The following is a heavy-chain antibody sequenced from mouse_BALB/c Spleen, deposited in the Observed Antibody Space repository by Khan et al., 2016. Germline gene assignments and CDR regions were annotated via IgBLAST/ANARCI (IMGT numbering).Heavy chain of an antibody. Sequence: EVQLQESGPGLVKPSQSLSLTCSVTGYSITSGYYWNWIRQFPGNKLEWMGYISYDGSNNYNPSLKNRISITRDTSKNQFFLKLNSGTPEDTATYDCARGGDYYFDYWGQGTTLTVSS. CDR2: ISYDGSN. CDR3: ARGGDYYFDY. J-gene: IGHJ2*01. V-gene: IGHV3-6*02. CDR1: GYSITSGYY.